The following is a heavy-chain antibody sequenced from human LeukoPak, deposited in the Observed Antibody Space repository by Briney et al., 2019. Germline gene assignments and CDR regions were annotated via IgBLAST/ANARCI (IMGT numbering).Heavy chain of an antibody. D-gene: IGHD6-19*01. Sequence: SVTLTLTCTVPGGSISSYYWSWLRQPPGKGLEWIGYIYYSGSTNYNPSLKSRVTISVDTSKNQFSLKLSSVTAADTAVYYCARDGGSSGVNWGQGTLVTVSS. CDR2: IYYSGST. CDR3: ARDGGSSGVN. V-gene: IGHV4-59*01. CDR1: GGSISSYY. J-gene: IGHJ4*02.